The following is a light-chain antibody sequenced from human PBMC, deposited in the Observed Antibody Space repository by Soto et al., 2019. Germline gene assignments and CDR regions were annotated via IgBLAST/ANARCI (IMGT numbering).Light chain of an antibody. J-gene: IGKJ2*01. CDR2: GAS. CDR1: QSVSSN. V-gene: IGKV3-15*01. CDR3: QQYNDWTLYT. Sequence: EIVMTQSPDTLSVSPGERATLSCRASQSVSSNLAWYQQKPGQAPRLLIYGASTRATGIPARFSGSGSGTEFTLTISSLQSEDFVVYYCQQYNDWTLYTFGQGTKLEIK.